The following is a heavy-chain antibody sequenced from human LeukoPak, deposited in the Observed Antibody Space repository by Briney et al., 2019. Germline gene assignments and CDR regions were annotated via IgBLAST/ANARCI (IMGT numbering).Heavy chain of an antibody. CDR3: VRQFDY. Sequence: ASETLSLTCTVYGVSVSSGSYYWSWIRQPPGKGLEWIGNFYSSGSTYYNPSLKSRVTISVDTSKNQFSLKLTSVTAADTAVYYCVRQFDYCGQGTLVTVSS. V-gene: IGHV4-39*01. CDR2: FYSSGST. J-gene: IGHJ4*02. CDR1: GVSVSSGSYY.